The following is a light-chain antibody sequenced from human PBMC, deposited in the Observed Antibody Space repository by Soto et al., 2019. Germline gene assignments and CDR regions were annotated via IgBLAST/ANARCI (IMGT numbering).Light chain of an antibody. CDR2: GAS. Sequence: EIVMTQSPATLSVSPGEGVTLSCKASQSVSSYLAWYQQKPGQAPRLLINGASTRATGFPARFSGSGSGKEFTLTISSLQSEDFAVYYCQQYLNWPWTFGQGTKVEI. J-gene: IGKJ1*01. V-gene: IGKV3-15*01. CDR1: QSVSSY. CDR3: QQYLNWPWT.